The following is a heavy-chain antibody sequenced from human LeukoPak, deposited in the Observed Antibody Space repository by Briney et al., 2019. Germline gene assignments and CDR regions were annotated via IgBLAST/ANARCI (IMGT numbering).Heavy chain of an antibody. D-gene: IGHD1-26*01. CDR2: ISSSSSTI. Sequence: PGGSLRLSCAASGFTFSSYSMNWVRQAPGQGLEWVSYISSSSSTIYYTDSVKGRFTISRDNARNSLYLQMNSLRAEDTAVYYCARKLGKWERLSPFDYWGQGTLVTVSS. V-gene: IGHV3-48*04. J-gene: IGHJ4*02. CDR3: ARKLGKWERLSPFDY. CDR1: GFTFSSYS.